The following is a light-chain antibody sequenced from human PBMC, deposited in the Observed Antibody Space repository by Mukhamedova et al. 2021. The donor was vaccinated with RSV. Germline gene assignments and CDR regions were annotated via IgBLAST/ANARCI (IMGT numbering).Light chain of an antibody. CDR3: QQYYNWWT. CDR2: GAS. CDR1: SN. Sequence: SNLAWYQQKPGQAPRLLIYGASTRSTGVPARFSGSGPGTEFTLTISSLQSEDFAVYFCQQYYNWWTFGQGTRVEIK. J-gene: IGKJ1*01. V-gene: IGKV3-15*01.